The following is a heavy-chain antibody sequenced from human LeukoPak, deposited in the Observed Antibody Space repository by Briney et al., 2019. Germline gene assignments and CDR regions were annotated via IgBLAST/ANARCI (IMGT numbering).Heavy chain of an antibody. D-gene: IGHD6-6*01. Sequence: ASVKVSCKASGYNLTTYVFNWVRQAPGQGLEWMGWISAYNGNTNYAQNLQGRVTMTTDTSTSTAYMELRSLRSDDTAVYYCATTIGARLMYFDYWGQGTLVTVSS. CDR2: ISAYNGNT. CDR1: GYNLTTYV. CDR3: ATTIGARLMYFDY. V-gene: IGHV1-18*01. J-gene: IGHJ4*02.